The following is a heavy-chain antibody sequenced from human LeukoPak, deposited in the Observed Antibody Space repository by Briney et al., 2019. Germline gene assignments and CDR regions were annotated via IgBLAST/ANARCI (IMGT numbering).Heavy chain of an antibody. CDR2: IYYSGST. CDR3: ARQAGGSSSWYYYYYYMDV. V-gene: IGHV4-39*01. D-gene: IGHD6-13*01. CDR1: GGSISSSSYY. Sequence: PSETLSLTCTVSGGSISSSSYYWGWIRQPPGKGLEWIGSIYYSGSTYYNPSLKSRVTISVDTSKNQFSLKLSSVTAADTAVYYCARQAGGSSSWYYYYYYMDVWGKGTTVTISS. J-gene: IGHJ6*03.